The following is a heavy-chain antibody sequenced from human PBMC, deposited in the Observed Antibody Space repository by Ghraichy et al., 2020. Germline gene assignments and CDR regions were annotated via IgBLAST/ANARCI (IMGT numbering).Heavy chain of an antibody. Sequence: ESLNISCTVSGGSNISSSYYWGWIRQPPGKGLEWIGSVYYSGSTYYNPSLKSRVTISVDTSKKHFSLKLSSVTAADTAVYYCASYSGYFAYWGQGTLVTVSS. CDR3: ASYSGYFAY. CDR2: VYYSGST. V-gene: IGHV4-39*02. D-gene: IGHD3-10*01. CDR1: GGSNISSSYY. J-gene: IGHJ4*02.